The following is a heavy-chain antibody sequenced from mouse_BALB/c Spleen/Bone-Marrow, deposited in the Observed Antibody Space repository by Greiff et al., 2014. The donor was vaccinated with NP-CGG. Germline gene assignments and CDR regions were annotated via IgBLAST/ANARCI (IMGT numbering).Heavy chain of an antibody. V-gene: IGHV3-2*02. CDR2: ISYSGST. CDR1: GYSITSDYA. D-gene: IGHD1-1*01. Sequence: EVQLQESGPGLVKPSQSLSLTCTVTGYSITSDYAWNWIRQFPGNKLEWMGYISYSGSTSYNPSLKSRISFTRDTSKNQFLLQLNSVTTEDTATYYCARYYGSSYYAMDYWGQGTSVTVSS. CDR3: ARYYGSSYYAMDY. J-gene: IGHJ4*01.